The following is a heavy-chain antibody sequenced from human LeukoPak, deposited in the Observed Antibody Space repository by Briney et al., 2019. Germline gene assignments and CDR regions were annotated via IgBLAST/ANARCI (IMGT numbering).Heavy chain of an antibody. CDR1: GYTFTGYY. J-gene: IGHJ5*02. V-gene: IGHV1-2*02. CDR3: ARESRYDSSGYYDENNWFDP. CDR2: INPNSGGT. Sequence: ASVKVSCKASGYTFTGYYMHWVRQAPGQGLDWMGWINPNSGGTNYAQKFQGRVTMTRDTSISTAYMELSRLRSDDTAVYYCARESRYDSSGYYDENNWFDPWGQGTLVTVSS. D-gene: IGHD3-22*01.